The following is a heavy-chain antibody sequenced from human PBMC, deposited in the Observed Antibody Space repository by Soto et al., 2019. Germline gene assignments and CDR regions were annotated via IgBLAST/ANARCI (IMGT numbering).Heavy chain of an antibody. CDR2: VYSSGTT. Sequence: TLSLTCSVSGGSINSYWWSWIRQPAGKGLEWIGRVYSSGTTDYNPSLNSRATMSVETSKNQFSLKLSSVTAADTAVYYCARDIGSFAYGEGYWGQGIQVTVSS. J-gene: IGHJ4*02. V-gene: IGHV4-4*07. CDR3: ARDIGSFAYGEGY. CDR1: GGSINSYW. D-gene: IGHD3-10*01.